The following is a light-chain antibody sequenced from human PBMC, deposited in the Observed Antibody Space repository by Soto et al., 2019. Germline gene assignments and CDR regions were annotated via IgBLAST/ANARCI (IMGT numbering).Light chain of an antibody. Sequence: DIQMTQSPSSLSASVGDRVTIACRASQNIRNYLNWYQQKPGKAPKLLIYDASSLESGVPSRFSGSGSGTEFTLTISSLQPDDFATYYCQQYNSFTFGGGTKVDIK. CDR1: QNIRNY. V-gene: IGKV1-5*01. CDR2: DAS. J-gene: IGKJ4*01. CDR3: QQYNSFT.